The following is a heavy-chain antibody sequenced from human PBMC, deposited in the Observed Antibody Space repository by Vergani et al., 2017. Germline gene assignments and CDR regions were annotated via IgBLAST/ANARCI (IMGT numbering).Heavy chain of an antibody. CDR2: IYYSGST. CDR1: GYSISSGYY. V-gene: IGHV4-38-2*01. D-gene: IGHD6-19*01. J-gene: IGHJ4*02. CDR3: ARGRGYSSGWYVY. Sequence: QVQLQESGPGLVKPSETLSLTCAVSGYSISSGYYWGWIRQPPGKGLEWIGSIYYSGSTNYNPSLKSRVTISVDTSKNQFSLKLSSVTAADTAVYYCARGRGYSSGWYVYWGQGTLVTVSS.